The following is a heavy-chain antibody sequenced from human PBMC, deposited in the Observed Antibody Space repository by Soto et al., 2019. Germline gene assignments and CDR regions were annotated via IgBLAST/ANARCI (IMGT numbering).Heavy chain of an antibody. D-gene: IGHD3-22*01. CDR3: ARSSSGYRARRGYAFDI. CDR1: GGSFSGYY. CDR2: INHSGST. Sequence: SETLSLTCAVYGGSFSGYYWSWIRQPPGKGLEWIGEINHSGSTNYNPSLKSRVTISVDTSKNQFSLKLSSVTAADTAVYYCARSSSGYRARRGYAFDIWGQGTMVT. J-gene: IGHJ3*02. V-gene: IGHV4-34*01.